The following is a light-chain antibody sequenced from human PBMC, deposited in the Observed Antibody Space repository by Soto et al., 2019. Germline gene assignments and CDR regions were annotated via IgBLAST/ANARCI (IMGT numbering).Light chain of an antibody. CDR3: QQYYDAPQN. CDR1: QSVLYSSNNKNY. V-gene: IGKV4-1*01. J-gene: IGKJ1*01. CDR2: WAS. Sequence: DIVMTQSPDSLAVSLGERATINGKSSQSVLYSSNNKNYLAWYQQKPGQPPKLLIYWASTRESGVPDRFSGSGSGTDFTLTISSLQAEDVAVYYCQQYYDAPQNFGQGTKVELK.